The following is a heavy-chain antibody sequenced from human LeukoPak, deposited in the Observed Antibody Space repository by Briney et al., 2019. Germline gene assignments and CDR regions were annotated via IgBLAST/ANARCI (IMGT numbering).Heavy chain of an antibody. CDR1: GFTFSSYS. CDR2: ISSSSSYI. J-gene: IGHJ4*02. V-gene: IGHV3-21*01. CDR3: ARDGYNWNDWAFDY. Sequence: GGSLRLSCAASGFTFSSYSMNWVRQAPGKGLEWVSSISSSSSYIYYADSVKGRFTISRDNAKNSLYLQMNSLRAEDTAVYYCARDGYNWNDWAFDYWGQGTLVTVSS. D-gene: IGHD1-1*01.